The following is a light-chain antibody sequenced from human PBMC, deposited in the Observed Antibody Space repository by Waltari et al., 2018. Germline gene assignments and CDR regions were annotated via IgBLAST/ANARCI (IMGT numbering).Light chain of an antibody. J-gene: IGLJ3*02. CDR3: CSYAGTSWV. Sequence: QSALTQPRSVSGSPGQSVTISCTGTSSDVGGYNYVSWYQQHPGPAPQLRIYDVTDRPAGVPDRAAGSKSGNTASLTISGLQADDEGDYHCCSYAGTSWVFGGGTKLTVL. V-gene: IGLV2-11*01. CDR1: SSDVGGYNY. CDR2: DVT.